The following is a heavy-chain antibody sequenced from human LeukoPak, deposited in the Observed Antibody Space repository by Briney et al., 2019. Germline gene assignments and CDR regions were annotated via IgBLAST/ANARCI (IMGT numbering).Heavy chain of an antibody. CDR2: IIPILGIA. CDR1: GYTFTSHG. D-gene: IGHD6-13*01. Sequence: SVNVSCKASGYTFTSHGISWVRQAPGQGLEWMGRIIPILGIANYAQKFQGRVTITADNSTSTAYMELSSLRSEDTAVYYCARVTSAAGYINWGQGTLVTVSS. J-gene: IGHJ4*02. CDR3: ARVTSAAGYIN. V-gene: IGHV1-69*04.